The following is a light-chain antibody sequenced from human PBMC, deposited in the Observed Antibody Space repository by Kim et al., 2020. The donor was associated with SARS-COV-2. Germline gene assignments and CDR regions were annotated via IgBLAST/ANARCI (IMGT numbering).Light chain of an antibody. CDR1: QSISAW. Sequence: ASVGDRVTITCRASQSISAWLAWYQQKPGKVPKLLIYKVSNLESRVPSRFSGSGSGTEFSLNISSLQPDDFATYYCQQYDSYPRTFGQGTKVDIK. CDR2: KVS. CDR3: QQYDSYPRT. V-gene: IGKV1-5*03. J-gene: IGKJ1*01.